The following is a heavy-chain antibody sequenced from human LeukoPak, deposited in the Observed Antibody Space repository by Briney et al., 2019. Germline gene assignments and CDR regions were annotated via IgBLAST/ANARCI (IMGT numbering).Heavy chain of an antibody. CDR3: AGAKVGATPGY. D-gene: IGHD1-26*01. J-gene: IGHJ4*02. CDR1: GGSFSGYY. Sequence: SETLSLTCAVYGGSFSGYYWSWIRQPPGKGLEWIGEINHSGSTNYNPSLKGRVTISVDTSKNQFSLKLSSVTAADTAVYYCAGAKVGATPGYWGQGTLVTVSS. V-gene: IGHV4-34*01. CDR2: INHSGST.